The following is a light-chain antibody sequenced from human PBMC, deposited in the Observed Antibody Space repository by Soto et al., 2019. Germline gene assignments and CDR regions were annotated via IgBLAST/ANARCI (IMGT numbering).Light chain of an antibody. CDR1: SSNIGAPFD. Sequence: QSVLTQPPSVSGAPGQRVTISCTGSSSNIGAPFDVHWYQHLPGTAPKLLIYGNTNRPSGVPDRFSASKSGASASLAITGLQAEDEAEYYCQSYDSSLSGDVVFGGGTQLTVL. J-gene: IGLJ2*01. V-gene: IGLV1-40*01. CDR3: QSYDSSLSGDVV. CDR2: GNT.